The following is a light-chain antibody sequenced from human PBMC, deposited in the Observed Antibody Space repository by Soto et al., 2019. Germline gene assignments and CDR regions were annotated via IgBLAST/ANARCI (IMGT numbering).Light chain of an antibody. CDR3: QSYDSSLSGVWL. CDR2: GTG. CDR1: SSNIGTGYD. Sequence: QSALTQPPSVSGAPGQRVTISCTGSSSNIGTGYDIHWYQHVPGTAPRLLIYGTGNRPSGVPDRFSGSKSGTSASLAITGLQAEDEADYYCQSYDSSLSGVWLFGGGTKVTVL. J-gene: IGLJ3*02. V-gene: IGLV1-40*01.